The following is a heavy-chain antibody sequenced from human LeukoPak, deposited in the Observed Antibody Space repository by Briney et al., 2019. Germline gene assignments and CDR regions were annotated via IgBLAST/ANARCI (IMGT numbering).Heavy chain of an antibody. J-gene: IGHJ3*02. CDR1: GYNFDSHW. V-gene: IGHV5-51*01. D-gene: IGHD2/OR15-2a*01. CDR3: ARARITICPFDI. Sequence: GESRKISCKGFGYNFDSHWIGWVRQMPGKGLEWLGIIYPGDSDTRHSPSFRGQVTISADKSISTAYLQWSSLKASDAGMYYCARARITICPFDIWGQGTVVTVAS. CDR2: IYPGDSDT.